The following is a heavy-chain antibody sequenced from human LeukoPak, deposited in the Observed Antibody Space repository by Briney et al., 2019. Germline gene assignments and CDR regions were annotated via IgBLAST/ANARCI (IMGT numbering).Heavy chain of an antibody. CDR1: GFTFSSYA. J-gene: IGHJ5*02. V-gene: IGHV3-30*01. Sequence: PGGSLRLSCAASGFTFSSYAMHWVRQAPGKGLEWVAVISYDGSNKYYADSVKGRFTISRDNSKITLYLQMNSLRAEDTAVYYCAREEPAAIVGWFDPWGQGTLVTVSS. CDR3: AREEPAAIVGWFDP. D-gene: IGHD2-2*01. CDR2: ISYDGSNK.